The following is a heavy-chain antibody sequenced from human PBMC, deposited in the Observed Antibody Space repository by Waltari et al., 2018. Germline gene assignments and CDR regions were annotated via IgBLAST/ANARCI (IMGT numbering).Heavy chain of an antibody. Sequence: VQPGQVGAGVKEAGGPGKVLWQGSRFTPPEFTIPWGGQAPGKGPGWMGGFDPEDCETIYAQKFQGRVTMTEDTSTDTAYMELSSLRSEDTAVYYCATARAKYSSSWYGDYWGQGTLVTVSS. CDR3: ATARAKYSSSWYGDY. V-gene: IGHV1-24*01. D-gene: IGHD6-13*01. J-gene: IGHJ4*02. CDR1: RFTPPEFT. CDR2: FDPEDCET.